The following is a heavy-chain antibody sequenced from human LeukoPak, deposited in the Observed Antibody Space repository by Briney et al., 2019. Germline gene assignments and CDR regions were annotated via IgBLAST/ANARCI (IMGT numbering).Heavy chain of an antibody. D-gene: IGHD3-9*01. CDR2: ISSSSSTI. CDR3: ARDGGYDILTGYSSTLDY. V-gene: IGHV3-48*02. CDR1: GFTFSSYS. Sequence: PGGSLRLSCAASGFTFSSYSMNWVRQAPGKGREWVSYISSSSSTIYYADSVKGRFTISRDNAKNSLYLQMNSLRDEDTAVHYCARDGGYDILTGYSSTLDYWGQGTLVTVSS. J-gene: IGHJ4*02.